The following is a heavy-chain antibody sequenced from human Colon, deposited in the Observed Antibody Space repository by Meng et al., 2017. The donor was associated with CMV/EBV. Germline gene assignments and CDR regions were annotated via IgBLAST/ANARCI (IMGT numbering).Heavy chain of an antibody. CDR2: IRNDGIKK. D-gene: IGHD6-19*01. CDR3: ARGPGTYSSGWPPGP. V-gene: IGHV3-30*02. J-gene: IGHJ5*02. CDR1: GFLFSNYG. Sequence: GGSLRLSCAASGFLFSNYGMHWVRQAPGKGLEWVAFIRNDGIKKYYIDSVKGRFTISRDNSKNTLDLQMNSLRAEDTAVYYCARGPGTYSSGWPPGPWGQGTLVTVSS.